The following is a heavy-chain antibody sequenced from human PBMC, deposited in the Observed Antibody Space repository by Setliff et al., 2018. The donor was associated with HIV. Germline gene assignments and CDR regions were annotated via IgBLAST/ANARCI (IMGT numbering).Heavy chain of an antibody. V-gene: IGHV5-51*01. CDR1: ELNSPNDW. CDR3: ARARMVRKIYFFDY. CDR2: IYPGDSET. Sequence: GESLKISCKASELNSPNDWIAWVRQMSGNGLEWMGIIYPGDSETRYSPSFQGQATISVDKSTTTAYLQWSSLKASDSAIYYCARARMVRKIYFFDYWGQGTMVTVS. D-gene: IGHD3-10*01. J-gene: IGHJ4*02.